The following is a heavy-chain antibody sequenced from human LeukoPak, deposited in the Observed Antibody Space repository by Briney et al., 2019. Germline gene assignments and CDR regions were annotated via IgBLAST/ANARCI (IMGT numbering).Heavy chain of an antibody. CDR2: INSDGSIT. CDR3: TRPLKYSSSWSLEY. Sequence: GGSLRLSCAASGFIFNNYWMHWVRQTPGEGLAWDSRINSDGSITDYADSVKGRFTISRDNAKNTLYLQMNSLRAEDTAVYYCTRPLKYSSSWSLEYWGQGTPVTVSS. J-gene: IGHJ4*02. D-gene: IGHD6-13*01. V-gene: IGHV3-74*01. CDR1: GFIFNNYW.